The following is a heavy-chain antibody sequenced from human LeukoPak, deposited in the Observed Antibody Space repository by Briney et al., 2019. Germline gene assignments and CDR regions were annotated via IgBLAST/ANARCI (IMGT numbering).Heavy chain of an antibody. Sequence: GGSLRLSCAASGFTFSSYGMHWVRQAPGKGLEWVAVISYDGSNKYYADSVKGRFTISRDNSKNTLYLQMNSLRAEDTALYFCAQWSRYFDYWGQGTLATVSS. CDR2: ISYDGSNK. CDR1: GFTFSSYG. V-gene: IGHV3-30*18. J-gene: IGHJ4*02. D-gene: IGHD1-26*01. CDR3: AQWSRYFDY.